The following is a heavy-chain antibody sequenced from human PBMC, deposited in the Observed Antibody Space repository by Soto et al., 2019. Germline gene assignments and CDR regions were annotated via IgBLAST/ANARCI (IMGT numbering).Heavy chain of an antibody. J-gene: IGHJ4*02. D-gene: IGHD6-13*01. CDR3: AKDLSIAAAGTVPYF. V-gene: IGHV3-30*18. CDR2: ISYDGSNK. Sequence: QMQLVECGGGVVQPGRSLRLSCAASGFTFSSYGMHWVRQAPGKGLEWVAVISYDGSNKYYADSVKGRFTISRDNSKNTLYLQMNSLRAEDTAVYYCAKDLSIAAAGTVPYFWGQGTLVTVSS. CDR1: GFTFSSYG.